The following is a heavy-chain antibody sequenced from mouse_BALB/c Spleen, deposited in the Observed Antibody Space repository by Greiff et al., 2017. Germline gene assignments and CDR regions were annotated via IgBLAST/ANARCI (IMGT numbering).Heavy chain of an antibody. CDR3: ARRVDKMTEEGYAMGD. V-gene: IGHV1-39*01. Sequence: VQLQQSGPELEKPGASVKISCKASGYTFTGYKMNWVKQSTGKSLEWIGNIDPDYGGTSYNQKFKGKATLTVDKSSSTAYMQLKSLTSEDSAVYYCARRVDKMTEEGYAMGDWGQGTSVTVSA. CDR1: GYTFTGYK. CDR2: IDPDYGGT. J-gene: IGHJ4*01.